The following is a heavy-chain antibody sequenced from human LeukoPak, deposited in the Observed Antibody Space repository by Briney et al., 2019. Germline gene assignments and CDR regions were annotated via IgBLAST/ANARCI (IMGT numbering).Heavy chain of an antibody. CDR1: GFTFDDYG. CDR3: AKDLKPQTARTLPVV. Sequence: GGSLRLSCAASGFTFDDYGMSWVRQAPGKGLEWVSGINWNGGSTAYADSVKGRFTISRDNAKNSLYLQMNSLRAEDTALYYCAKDLKPQTARTLPVVWGQGTLVTVSS. J-gene: IGHJ4*02. D-gene: IGHD6-6*01. CDR2: INWNGGST. V-gene: IGHV3-20*04.